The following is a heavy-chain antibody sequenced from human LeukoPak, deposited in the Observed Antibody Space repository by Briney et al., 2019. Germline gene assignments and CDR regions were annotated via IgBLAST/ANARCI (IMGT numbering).Heavy chain of an antibody. Sequence: PGGSLRLSCAASGFTFSCYAMSWVRQAPGKGLEWVSTVSGTGGSTYYAVSVMGRFTISRDNSKNTLYLQMNSLRAEDTAVYYCAKDRGSSLAAPGGIGAFDIWGQGTMVTVSS. CDR3: AKDRGSSLAAPGGIGAFDI. D-gene: IGHD6-13*01. V-gene: IGHV3-23*01. CDR2: VSGTGGST. CDR1: GFTFSCYA. J-gene: IGHJ3*02.